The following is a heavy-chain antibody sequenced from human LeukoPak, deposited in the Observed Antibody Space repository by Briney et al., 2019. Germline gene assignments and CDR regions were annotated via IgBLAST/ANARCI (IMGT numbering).Heavy chain of an antibody. CDR1: GGSISSSSYY. CDR2: IHYSGSS. D-gene: IGHD4-23*01. V-gene: IGHV4-39*07. CDR3: ARSDSWTTVVTFDY. J-gene: IGHJ4*02. Sequence: SETLSLTCTVSGGSISSSSYYWGWIRQPPGMGLEWIGTIHYSGSSFYNPSLKSRLTISVDTSKNQFSLKLSSVTAADTAVYYCARSDSWTTVVTFDYWGQGTLVTVSS.